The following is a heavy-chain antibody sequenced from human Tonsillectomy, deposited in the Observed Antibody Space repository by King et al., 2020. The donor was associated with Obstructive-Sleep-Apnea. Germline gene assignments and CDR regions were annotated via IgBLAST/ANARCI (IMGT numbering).Heavy chain of an antibody. D-gene: IGHD3-22*01. CDR3: AKDIGAMIIVEIDY. J-gene: IGHJ4*02. CDR2: ISWNGGYI. CDR1: GFTFDDYA. V-gene: IGHV3-9*01. Sequence: VQLVESGGGLVQPGRSLRLSCAASGFTFDDYAMHWVRQAPGKGLDGVSCISWNGGYIAYAVSVKGRFSISRDNAKNVLYLQMNSLRAEDTALYYCAKDIGAMIIVEIDYWGQGTLVTVSS.